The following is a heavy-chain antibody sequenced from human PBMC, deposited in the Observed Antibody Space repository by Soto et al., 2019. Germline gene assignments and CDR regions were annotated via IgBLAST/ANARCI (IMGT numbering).Heavy chain of an antibody. Sequence: EVQLVESGGGLVQPGGSLRLSCAASGFTFSSYWMSWVRQAPGKGLEWVANIKQDGSEKYYVDSVKGRFTISRDNAKNSMYLQMNSLRAEDTAVYYCARDSSPYYYDSSGYYPEGFDIWGQGTMVTVSS. CDR2: IKQDGSEK. CDR3: ARDSSPYYYDSSGYYPEGFDI. D-gene: IGHD3-22*01. V-gene: IGHV3-7*03. J-gene: IGHJ3*02. CDR1: GFTFSSYW.